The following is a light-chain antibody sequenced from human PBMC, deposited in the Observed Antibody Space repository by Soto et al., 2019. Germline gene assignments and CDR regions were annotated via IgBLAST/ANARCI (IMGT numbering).Light chain of an antibody. CDR2: DVN. CDR1: DSNIGFYNF. Sequence: QSALAQPRSVSGSPGQSVTISCTGTDSNIGFYNFVSWYQQHPDKAPHLVIYDVNKRPSGVPDRFSGSKSGKTASLTISGLQADDEADYYCCSYAGTYTDVFGTGTKATVL. V-gene: IGLV2-11*01. CDR3: CSYAGTYTDV. J-gene: IGLJ1*01.